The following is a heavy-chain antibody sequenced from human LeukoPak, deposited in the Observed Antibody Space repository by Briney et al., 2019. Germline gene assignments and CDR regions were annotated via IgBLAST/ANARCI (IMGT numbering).Heavy chain of an antibody. D-gene: IGHD6-13*01. CDR1: GFTLSNYG. V-gene: IGHV3-23*01. Sequence: RGSLRLSCAASGFTLSNYGMEWVRQAPGKGLGWDCSIRGSGRETYYADSVKGRFTISRDNSQNTLYLQMNSLRADDTAVYYCAKIRDAAGTDYWGQGTLITVSS. CDR3: AKIRDAAGTDY. CDR2: IRGSGRET. J-gene: IGHJ4*02.